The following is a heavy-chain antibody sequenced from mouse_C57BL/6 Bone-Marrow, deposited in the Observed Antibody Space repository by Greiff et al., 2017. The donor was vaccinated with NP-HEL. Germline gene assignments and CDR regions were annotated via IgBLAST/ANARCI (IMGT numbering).Heavy chain of an antibody. Sequence: EVKLVESGGDLVKPGGSLKLSCAASGFTFSGYGMSWVRQTPDKRLEWVATISSGGSYTYYPDSVKGRFTISRDNAKNTLYLQMSSLKSEDTAMYYCARLVYWYFDVWGTGTTVTVSS. J-gene: IGHJ1*03. V-gene: IGHV5-6*01. CDR1: GFTFSGYG. CDR3: ARLVYWYFDV. CDR2: ISSGGSYT.